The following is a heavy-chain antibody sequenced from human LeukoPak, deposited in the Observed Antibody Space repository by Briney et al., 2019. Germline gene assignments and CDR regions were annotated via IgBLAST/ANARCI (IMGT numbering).Heavy chain of an antibody. CDR2: ISYDGSNK. CDR1: GFTFSSYA. J-gene: IGHJ6*03. CDR3: AKGVGGSANYYYMDV. Sequence: GGSLRLSCAASGFTFSSYAMHWVRQAPGKGLEWVAVISYDGSNKYYADSVKGRFTISRDNSKYTLYLQMNSLRVEDTAVYYCAKGVGGSANYYYMDVWGKGSTVTVSS. V-gene: IGHV3-30-3*01. D-gene: IGHD3-10*01.